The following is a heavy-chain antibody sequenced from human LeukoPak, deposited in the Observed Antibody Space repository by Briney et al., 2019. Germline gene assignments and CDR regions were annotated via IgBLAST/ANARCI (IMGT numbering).Heavy chain of an antibody. J-gene: IGHJ4*02. CDR1: GGSISSGGHS. V-gene: IGHV4-30-2*01. D-gene: IGHD2-21*02. CDR3: ARGLAGGDPFDY. CDR2: IYHSGIT. Sequence: HPSETLSLTCAVSGGSISSGGHSWSWIRQPPGKGLEWIGYIYHSGITYYNPSLKSRVTISVDRSKNQFSLKLRSVTAADTAVYYCARGLAGGDPFDYWGQGTLVTVSS.